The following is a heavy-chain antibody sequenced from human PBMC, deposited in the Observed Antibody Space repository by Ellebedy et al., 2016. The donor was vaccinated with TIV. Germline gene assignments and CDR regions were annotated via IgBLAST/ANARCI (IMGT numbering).Heavy chain of an antibody. CDR1: GFTFSSYA. V-gene: IGHV3-30*04. D-gene: IGHD3-16*01. Sequence: GGSLRLXXAASGFTFSSYAMHWVRQAPGKGLEWVAVISYDGSNKYYADSVKGRFTISRDNAKNSLYLQMNSLRAEDTAVYYCARHLLGVHDAFDIWGQGTMVTVSS. CDR3: ARHLLGVHDAFDI. J-gene: IGHJ3*02. CDR2: ISYDGSNK.